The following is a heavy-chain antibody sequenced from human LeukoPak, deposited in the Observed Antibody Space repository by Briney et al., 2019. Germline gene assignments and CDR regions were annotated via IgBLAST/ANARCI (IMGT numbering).Heavy chain of an antibody. D-gene: IGHD4-23*01. CDR3: ARRRDYGGKGGFDI. CDR1: GGSISSYY. Sequence: SETLSLTCTVSGGSISSYYWSWIRQPPGKGLEWIGYIYYSGSTNYNPSLKSRVTISVDTSKNQFSLKLSSVTAADTAVYYCARRRDYGGKGGFDIWGQGTMVTVSS. V-gene: IGHV4-59*08. J-gene: IGHJ3*02. CDR2: IYYSGST.